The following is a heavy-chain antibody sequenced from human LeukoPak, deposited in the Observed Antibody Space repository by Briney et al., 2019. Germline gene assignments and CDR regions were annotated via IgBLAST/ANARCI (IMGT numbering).Heavy chain of an antibody. CDR3: ARETGSSSWYEEDWFDP. Sequence: ASVKVSCKASGYTFTSYGINWVRQATGQGLEWMGWMNPNSGNTGYAQKFQGRVTMTRNTSISTAYMELSSLRSEDTAVYYCARETGSSSWYEEDWFDPWGQGTLVTVSS. V-gene: IGHV1-8*02. J-gene: IGHJ5*02. CDR1: GYTFTSYG. CDR2: MNPNSGNT. D-gene: IGHD6-13*01.